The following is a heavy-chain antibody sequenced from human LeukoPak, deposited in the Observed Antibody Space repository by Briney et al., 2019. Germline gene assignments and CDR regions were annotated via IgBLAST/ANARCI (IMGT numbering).Heavy chain of an antibody. D-gene: IGHD3-10*01. V-gene: IGHV3-13*04. CDR1: GFTSSSYD. CDR2: IGTAGDT. CDR3: ARSYGSGSYYNSYFDY. J-gene: IGHJ4*02. Sequence: GGSLRLSCAASGFTSSSYDMHWVRQATGKGLEWVSAIGTAGDTYYPGSVKGRFTISRENAKNSLYLQMNSLRAGDTAVYYCARSYGSGSYYNSYFDYWGQGTLVTVSS.